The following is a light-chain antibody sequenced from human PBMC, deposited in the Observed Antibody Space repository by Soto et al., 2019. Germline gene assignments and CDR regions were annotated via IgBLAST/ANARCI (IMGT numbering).Light chain of an antibody. CDR3: QQLNSYVFA. J-gene: IGKJ3*01. Sequence: DIQLTQSTSFLSASVGDRVTITCRASQDVSRYLAWYQQKPGKAPNLLIYASSTLLRGVPSRFSGSGSETEFPLTISSLQPEDFATYYCQQLNSYVFAFGPVTKVDIK. CDR2: ASS. V-gene: IGKV1-9*01. CDR1: QDVSRY.